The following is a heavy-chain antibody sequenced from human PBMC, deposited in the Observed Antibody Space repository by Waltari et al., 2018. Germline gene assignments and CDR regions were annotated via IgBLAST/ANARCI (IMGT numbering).Heavy chain of an antibody. V-gene: IGHV4-59*08. Sequence: QVQLQESGPGLVKPSETLSLTCTVSGGSISSYYWSWIRQPPGKGLEWIGYIYYSGVTNNNPTLKGGVTKAVVRAKSGFSMKVSSWTAADTAVYYCAGRYREGGRLDYCDYWGQGTVVTVSS. CDR3: AGRYREGGRLDYCDY. D-gene: IGHD1-1*01. J-gene: IGHJ4*02. CDR1: GGSISSYY. CDR2: IYYSGVT.